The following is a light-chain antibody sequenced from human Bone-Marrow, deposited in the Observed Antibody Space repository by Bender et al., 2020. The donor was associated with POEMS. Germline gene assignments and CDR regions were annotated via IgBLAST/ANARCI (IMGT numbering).Light chain of an antibody. J-gene: IGLJ3*02. CDR2: EVS. CDR1: SSDIGGYNY. V-gene: IGLV2-14*03. Sequence: QSALTQPASVSGSPGQSITISCTGTSSDIGGYNYVSWYQQHPDKAPKLMIYEVSNRPSGLSSRFSGSKSGNTASLTISGLQAEDEADYYCQSYDSSLDNWVFGGGTKLTVL. CDR3: QSYDSSLDNWV.